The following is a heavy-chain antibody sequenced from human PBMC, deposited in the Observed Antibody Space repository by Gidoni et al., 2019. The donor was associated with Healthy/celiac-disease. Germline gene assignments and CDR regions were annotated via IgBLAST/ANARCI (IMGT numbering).Heavy chain of an antibody. Sequence: QLQLQESGPGLVKPPETLSLTCTVSGGSISSSSYYWGWIRQPPGKGLEWIGSIYYSGSTNYNPSLKSRVTISVDTSKNQFSLKLISVTAADTAVYYCARDWGVAFDIWGQGTMVTVSS. CDR1: GGSISSSSYY. CDR3: ARDWGVAFDI. D-gene: IGHD3-10*01. J-gene: IGHJ3*02. CDR2: IYYSGST. V-gene: IGHV4-39*07.